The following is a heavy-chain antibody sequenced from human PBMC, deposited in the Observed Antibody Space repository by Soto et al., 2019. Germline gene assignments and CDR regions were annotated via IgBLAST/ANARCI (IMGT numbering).Heavy chain of an antibody. Sequence: QVQLVESGGGVVQPGRSLRLSCAASGFTFSSYGMHWVRQAPGKGLEWVAVISYDGSNKYYADSVKGRFTISRDNSKNTLYLQMNSLRAEDTAVYYCAADYIWGSYRVPFDYWGQGTLVTVSS. J-gene: IGHJ4*02. CDR3: AADYIWGSYRVPFDY. D-gene: IGHD3-16*02. V-gene: IGHV3-30*03. CDR2: ISYDGSNK. CDR1: GFTFSSYG.